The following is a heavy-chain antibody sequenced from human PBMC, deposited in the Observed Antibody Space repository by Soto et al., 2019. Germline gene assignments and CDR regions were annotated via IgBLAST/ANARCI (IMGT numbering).Heavy chain of an antibody. J-gene: IGHJ4*02. CDR2: ISGSDGKT. CDR1: GPSFSTYG. V-gene: IGHV3-23*01. CDR3: AKVGGGKNDRELDY. D-gene: IGHD3-16*01. Sequence: VQLLESGGGLEQPGGSLRLSCAASGPSFSTYGMSWVRQAPGKGLEWVSSISGSDGKTYYPDSVTGRFTISRDNSKHTRYLQMNNRRAGATAVDYCAKVGGGKNDRELDYWGQGTLVTVSS.